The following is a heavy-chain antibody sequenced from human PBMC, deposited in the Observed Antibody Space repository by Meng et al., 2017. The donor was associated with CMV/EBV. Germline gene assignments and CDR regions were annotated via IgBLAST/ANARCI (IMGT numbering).Heavy chain of an antibody. CDR1: GFTFSSYA. V-gene: IGHV3-23*01. Sequence: GESLKISWAASGFTFSSYAMSGVRQAPGKGLEWVSAISGSGGSTYYADAVKGRFTISRDNSKNTLYLQMNSLRAEDTAVYYCAKFYDTTGGYYYYGMDVWGQGTTVTVSS. CDR2: ISGSGGST. CDR3: AKFYDTTGGYYYYGMDV. D-gene: IGHD3-22*01. J-gene: IGHJ6*02.